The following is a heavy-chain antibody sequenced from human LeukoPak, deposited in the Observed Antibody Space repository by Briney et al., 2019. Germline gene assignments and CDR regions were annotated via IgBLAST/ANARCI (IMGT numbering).Heavy chain of an antibody. CDR3: ATRGYSGYDVDY. CDR2: VDPEDGET. D-gene: IGHD5-12*01. Sequence: AASVKVSCKVSGYTFTDYYVHWVQQAPGKGLEWMGLVDPEDGETIYAEKFQGRVTITADTSTDTAYMELSSLRSEDTAVYYCATRGYSGYDVDYWGQGTLVTVSS. V-gene: IGHV1-69-2*01. J-gene: IGHJ4*02. CDR1: GYTFTDYY.